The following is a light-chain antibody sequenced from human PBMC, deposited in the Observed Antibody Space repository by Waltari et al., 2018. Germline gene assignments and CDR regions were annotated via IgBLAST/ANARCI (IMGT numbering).Light chain of an antibody. J-gene: IGKJ4*01. CDR1: QDISNF. CDR2: AAA. Sequence: DIQLTQSPSFLSASVGDRVTITCRASQDISNFLAWYQHKPGKAPKLLIYAAATLHSGVPSRFSGSGARTEFTLTISSLQPEDFATYYCQQVNSYPITFGGGTKVEI. V-gene: IGKV1-9*01. CDR3: QQVNSYPIT.